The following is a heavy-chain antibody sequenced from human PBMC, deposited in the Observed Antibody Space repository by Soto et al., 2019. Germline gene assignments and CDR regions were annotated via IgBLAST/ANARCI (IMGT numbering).Heavy chain of an antibody. CDR2: ISYSGST. J-gene: IGHJ4*02. V-gene: IGHV4-59*11. CDR3: ARADPDASVGY. D-gene: IGHD3-16*01. Sequence: SETLSLTCTVSGGSMSSHYWTWLRQPPGKGLEWIGYISYSGSTYYNPSLKSRVTISADTSRNQFSLKLSSVIAADTAVYYCARADPDASVGYWGQGTLVTVSS. CDR1: GGSMSSHY.